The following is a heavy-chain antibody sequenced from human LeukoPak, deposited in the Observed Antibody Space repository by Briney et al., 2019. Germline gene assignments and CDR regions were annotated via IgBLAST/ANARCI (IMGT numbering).Heavy chain of an antibody. CDR2: MNPSTGDT. J-gene: IGHJ4*02. Sequence: ASVTVSRKASGYTFTGYDINWVRQAIGQGLEWMGWMNPSTGDTGYAQKFQGRVTMTRNTSVDTAFMELSGLGSEDTAVYYCTRGSLSGSSRDYWGQGTLVTVSS. CDR3: TRGSLSGSSRDY. D-gene: IGHD1-26*01. CDR1: GYTFTGYD. V-gene: IGHV1-8*01.